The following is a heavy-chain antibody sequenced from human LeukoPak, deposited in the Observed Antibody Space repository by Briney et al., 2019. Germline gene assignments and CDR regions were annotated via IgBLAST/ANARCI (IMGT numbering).Heavy chain of an antibody. CDR1: RGSTSTYY. V-gene: IGHV4-4*07. Sequence: SETLSPTCTVSRGSTSTYYWSWIRQPAGKGLEWIGRIYPSGNTNLNPSLMSRVTMSIDTFKNQFSLKLSSVTAADTAIYYCARTLHPPSLNWYFDYWGQGILVTVSS. D-gene: IGHD1-1*01. CDR2: IYPSGNT. J-gene: IGHJ4*02. CDR3: ARTLHPPSLNWYFDY.